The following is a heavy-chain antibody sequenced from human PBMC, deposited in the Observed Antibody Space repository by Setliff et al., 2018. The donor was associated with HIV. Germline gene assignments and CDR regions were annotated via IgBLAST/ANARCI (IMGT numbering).Heavy chain of an antibody. D-gene: IGHD6-13*01. V-gene: IGHV4-39*01. Sequence: SETLSLTCNVSGFSFRNSFYNWGWIRQPPGKGLEWIGTIYYSGTTYYNPSLKSRVTMSIDTSQNQFSLKLTSVTATDTAVYYCARHRYSSSINWSDPWGQGTLVTVSS. CDR3: ARHRYSSSINWSDP. J-gene: IGHJ5*02. CDR1: GFSFRNSFYN. CDR2: IYYSGTT.